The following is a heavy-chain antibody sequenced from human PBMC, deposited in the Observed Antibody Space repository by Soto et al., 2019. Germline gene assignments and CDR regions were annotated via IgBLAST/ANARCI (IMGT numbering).Heavy chain of an antibody. V-gene: IGHV1-69*01. CDR3: ARGETYVGV. CDR1: RDTFSKYA. CDR2: IIPIFGSR. D-gene: IGHD3-10*02. Sequence: QVQLVQSGAEVKKPGSSVKVSCKASRDTFSKYAFNWVRQAPGQGLEWMGWIIPIFGSRNYAEKFQGRVTINADESTSTAYMELRSLRFEDTAVYYCARGETYVGVWGQGTTVTVSS. J-gene: IGHJ6*02.